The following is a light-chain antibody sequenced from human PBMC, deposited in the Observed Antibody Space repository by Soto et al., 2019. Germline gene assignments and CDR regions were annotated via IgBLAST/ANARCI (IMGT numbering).Light chain of an antibody. J-gene: IGLJ1*01. Sequence: QSVLTQRPSASGSPGQSVAISSTGTSSDVGGYNYFSWYQQHPGKAPKLMIYEVNTRPSGVPDRFSGSKSGNTVSLTVAGLQDEDEDDYYCSSYAGSSNVFGTGTKVTVL. CDR3: SSYAGSSNV. CDR2: EVN. CDR1: SSDVGGYNY. V-gene: IGLV2-8*01.